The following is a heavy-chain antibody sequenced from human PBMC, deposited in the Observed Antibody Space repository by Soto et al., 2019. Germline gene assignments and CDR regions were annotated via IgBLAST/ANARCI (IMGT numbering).Heavy chain of an antibody. CDR3: AIPSYYYDSSGYPLEDY. D-gene: IGHD3-22*01. V-gene: IGHV3-30-3*01. CDR2: ISYDGSNK. J-gene: IGHJ4*02. CDR1: GFTFSSYA. Sequence: QVQLVESGGGVVQPGRSLRLSCAASGFTFSSYAMHWVRQAPGKGLEWVAVISYDGSNKYYADSVKGRLTISRDNSKNTLYLQMNSLRAEDTAVYYCAIPSYYYDSSGYPLEDYWGQGTLVTVSS.